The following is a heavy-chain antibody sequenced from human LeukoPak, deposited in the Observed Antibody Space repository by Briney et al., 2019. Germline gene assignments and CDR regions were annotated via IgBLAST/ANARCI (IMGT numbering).Heavy chain of an antibody. J-gene: IGHJ5*02. V-gene: IGHV1-3*01. CDR2: INAGNGNT. CDR3: ARDRAPTYCSSTSCYYTGWFDP. Sequence: ASVKVSCKASGYTFTSYAMHWVRQAPGQRLEWMGWINAGNGNTKYSQKFQGRVTITRDTSASTAYMELSSLRSEDTAVYYCARDRAPTYCSSTSCYYTGWFDPWGQGTLVTVSS. CDR1: GYTFTSYA. D-gene: IGHD2-2*01.